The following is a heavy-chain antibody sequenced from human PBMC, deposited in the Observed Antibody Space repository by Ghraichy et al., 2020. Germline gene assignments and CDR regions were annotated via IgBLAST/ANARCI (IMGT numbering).Heavy chain of an antibody. V-gene: IGHV4-39*01. CDR2: IYYSGST. J-gene: IGHJ6*02. CDR3: ARRRLVGGSSSWSSHYYYYYGMDV. D-gene: IGHD6-13*01. CDR1: GGSISSSSYY. Sequence: SETLSLTCTVSGGSISSSSYYWGWIRQPPGKGLEWIGSIYYSGSTYYNPSLKSRVTISVDTSKNQFSLKLSSVTAADTAVYYCARRRLVGGSSSWSSHYYYYYGMDVWGQGTTVTVSS.